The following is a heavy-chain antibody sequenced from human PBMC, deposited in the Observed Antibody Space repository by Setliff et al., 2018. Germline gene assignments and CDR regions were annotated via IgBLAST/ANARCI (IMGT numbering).Heavy chain of an antibody. Sequence: SETLSLTCTVSGGSISTYYWSWIRQPPGKGLEFIGYVYYSGLTNYDPSLKSRVTMSVDPSKNQFSLKLSSVTAADTAVYYCARDRGSNNSPEDFDYWGLGTLVTVSS. CDR1: GGSISTYY. CDR2: VYYSGLT. V-gene: IGHV4-59*01. CDR3: ARDRGSNNSPEDFDY. D-gene: IGHD1-1*01. J-gene: IGHJ4*02.